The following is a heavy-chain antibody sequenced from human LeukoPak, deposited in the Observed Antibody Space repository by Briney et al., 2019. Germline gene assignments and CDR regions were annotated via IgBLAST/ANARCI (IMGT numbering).Heavy chain of an antibody. D-gene: IGHD3-22*01. CDR2: IKSKTDGGTT. J-gene: IGHJ4*02. CDR3: STDRYYYDSSPRY. CDR1: GFTFAHAW. V-gene: IGHV3-15*07. Sequence: GGSLRLSCAASGFTFAHAWMNWVRQPPGKGLEWVGRIKSKTDGGTTDYAAPVKGRFTISRDDSKNTLYLQMNSLTTEDTAVFYCSTDRYYYDSSPRYWGQGTLVTVSS.